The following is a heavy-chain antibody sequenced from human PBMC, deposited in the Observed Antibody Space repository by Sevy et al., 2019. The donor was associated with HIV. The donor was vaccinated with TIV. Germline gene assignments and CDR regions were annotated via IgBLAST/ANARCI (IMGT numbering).Heavy chain of an antibody. D-gene: IGHD3-22*01. CDR2: INWNGGST. Sequence: GGSLRLSCAASGFTFDDYGMSWVRQAPGKGLEWVSGINWNGGSTGYADSVKGRFTISRDNAKNSLYLQMNSLRAEDRALYYWGGDWGEGGGLYDSSGYPLYYYGMDVWGQGTTVTVSS. J-gene: IGHJ6*02. CDR1: GFTFDDYG. CDR3: GGDWGEGGGLYDSSGYPLYYYGMDV. V-gene: IGHV3-20*04.